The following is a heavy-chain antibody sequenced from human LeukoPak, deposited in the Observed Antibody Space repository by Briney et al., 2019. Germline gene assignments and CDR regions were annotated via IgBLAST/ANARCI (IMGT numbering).Heavy chain of an antibody. Sequence: SVKVSCKASGGTFSSYAISWVRQAPGQGLEWMGGVIPIFGTANYAQKFQGRVTITADESTSTAYMELSSLRSEDTAVYYCARVRYYYNSFEAFDIWGQGTMVTVSS. V-gene: IGHV1-69*13. CDR2: VIPIFGTA. CDR3: ARVRYYYNSFEAFDI. D-gene: IGHD3-10*01. J-gene: IGHJ3*02. CDR1: GGTFSSYA.